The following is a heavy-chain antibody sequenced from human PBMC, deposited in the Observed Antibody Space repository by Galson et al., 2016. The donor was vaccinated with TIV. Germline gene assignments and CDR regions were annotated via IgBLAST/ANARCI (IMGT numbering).Heavy chain of an antibody. CDR2: ISPNSGDT. V-gene: IGHV1-2*02. Sequence: SVKVPCKASGYTFSAYYMHWVRQAPGQGLEWMGWISPNSGDTNYPQKFQGRVTMTRDTSITTAYMELTTLTSDETAVYYCARFVYGDYVDYWGQGTLVTVSS. CDR1: GYTFSAYY. D-gene: IGHD4-17*01. J-gene: IGHJ4*02. CDR3: ARFVYGDYVDY.